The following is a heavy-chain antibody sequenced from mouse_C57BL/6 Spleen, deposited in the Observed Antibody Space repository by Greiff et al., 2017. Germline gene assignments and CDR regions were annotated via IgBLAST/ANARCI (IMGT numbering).Heavy chain of an antibody. J-gene: IGHJ1*03. Sequence: QVQLQQPGAELVMPGASVKLSCKASGYTFTSYWMHWVKQRPGKGLEWLGEIYPSDSYTNYNHKVKGKSKLTVEQSSSTAYMQLSSLTSEDSAVYYCARRGSSYYWYFDVWGTGTTVTVSS. D-gene: IGHD1-1*01. V-gene: IGHV1-69*01. CDR1: GYTFTSYW. CDR3: ARRGSSYYWYFDV. CDR2: IYPSDSYT.